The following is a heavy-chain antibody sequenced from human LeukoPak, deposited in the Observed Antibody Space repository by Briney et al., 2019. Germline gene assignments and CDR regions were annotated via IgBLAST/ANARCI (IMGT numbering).Heavy chain of an antibody. D-gene: IGHD6-19*01. J-gene: IGHJ4*02. CDR2: ISNGGAT. CDR3: ARQQWLDGAYYFDY. Sequence: GGSLRLSCAVSGFTVSSNYMNWVRQAPGKGLEWVSVISNGGATYYADSVKGRFIISTDNFKNTLYLQMNTLRADDTAVYYCARQQWLDGAYYFDYWGQGTLVTVSS. CDR1: GFTVSSNY. V-gene: IGHV3-66*04.